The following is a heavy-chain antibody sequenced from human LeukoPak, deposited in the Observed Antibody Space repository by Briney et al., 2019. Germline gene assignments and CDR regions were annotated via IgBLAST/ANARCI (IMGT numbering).Heavy chain of an antibody. CDR3: ARARSIVGVSPFQH. D-gene: IGHD1-26*01. CDR1: GFTFDDYG. Sequence: PGGSLRLSCAAAGFTFDDYGLSWVRQAPGKGLEWVAFISSDGRYKSHADSVKGRCTISRDNSKNTLYLQMNSLRPEDTAVYYCARARSIVGVSPFQHWGQGTLVTVSS. J-gene: IGHJ1*01. CDR2: ISSDGRYK. V-gene: IGHV3-30*03.